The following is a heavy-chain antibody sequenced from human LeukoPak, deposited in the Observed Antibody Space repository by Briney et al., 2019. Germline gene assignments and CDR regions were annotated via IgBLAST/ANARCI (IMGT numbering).Heavy chain of an antibody. CDR1: GFTFSSYA. CDR2: ISYDGSNK. Sequence: GGSLRLSCAASGFTFSSYAMHWVRQAPGKGLEWVAVISYDGSNKYYADSVKGRFTISRDNSKNSLYLQMNSPRADDTAVYYCARDRSGYSSSGDAFDIWGQGTMVTVSS. CDR3: ARDRSGYSSSGDAFDI. J-gene: IGHJ3*02. V-gene: IGHV3-30*04. D-gene: IGHD6-6*01.